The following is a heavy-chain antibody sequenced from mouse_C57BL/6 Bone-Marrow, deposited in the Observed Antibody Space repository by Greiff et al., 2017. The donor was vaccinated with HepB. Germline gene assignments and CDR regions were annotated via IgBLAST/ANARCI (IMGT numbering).Heavy chain of an antibody. Sequence: QVQLQQPGAELVKPGASVKMSCKASGYTFTSYWITWVKQRPGQGLEWIGDIYPGSGSTNYNEKFKSKATLTVDTSSSTAYMQLSSLTSEDSAVYYCARGNYERYYFDYWGQGTTLTVSS. CDR3: ARGNYERYYFDY. CDR2: IYPGSGST. CDR1: GYTFTSYW. J-gene: IGHJ2*01. D-gene: IGHD2-1*01. V-gene: IGHV1-55*01.